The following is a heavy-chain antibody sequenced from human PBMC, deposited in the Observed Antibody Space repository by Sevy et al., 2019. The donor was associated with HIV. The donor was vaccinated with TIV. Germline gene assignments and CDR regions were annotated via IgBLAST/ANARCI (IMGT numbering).Heavy chain of an antibody. CDR3: ARYGSNHEDRYNWFAP. V-gene: IGHV5-51*01. Sequence: GESLKISCKGSGYSFTSYWIAWVRQMPGKGLEWMGIIYPGDSDTRYSPSFQGQVTISADKSISTAYLQWSSLKASDTAMYYCARYGSNHEDRYNWFAPWGRGTLVTVSS. D-gene: IGHD2-2*01. CDR1: GYSFTSYW. J-gene: IGHJ5*02. CDR2: IYPGDSDT.